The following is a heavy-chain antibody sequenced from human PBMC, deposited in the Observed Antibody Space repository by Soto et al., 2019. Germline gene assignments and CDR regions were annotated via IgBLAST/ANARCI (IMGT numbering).Heavy chain of an antibody. D-gene: IGHD3-16*01. CDR1: GLTFSSYV. J-gene: IGHJ6*03. Sequence: PGGSLRLSCAASGLTFSSYVMHWVRQAPGKGLEWVTIISYDGSNKYYADSVKGRFTISRDNSKNALYLQMNSLRAEDTAVYYCAKDLGYDYIWGSNFYYMDVWGKGTTVTVSS. CDR2: ISYDGSNK. CDR3: AKDLGYDYIWGSNFYYMDV. V-gene: IGHV3-30*18.